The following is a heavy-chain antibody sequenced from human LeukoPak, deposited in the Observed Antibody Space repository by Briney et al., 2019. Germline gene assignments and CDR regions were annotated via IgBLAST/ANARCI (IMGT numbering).Heavy chain of an antibody. J-gene: IGHJ4*02. CDR3: ATSPCITTYCSFDY. Sequence: ASVKVSCKVSGYTLTELSMHWVRQAPGKGLEWMGGFDPEDGETIYAQKFQGRVTMTEDTSTDTAYMEQSSLRSEDTAVYYCATSPCITTYCSFDYWGQGTLVTVSS. CDR2: FDPEDGET. D-gene: IGHD3-3*01. CDR1: GYTLTELS. V-gene: IGHV1-24*01.